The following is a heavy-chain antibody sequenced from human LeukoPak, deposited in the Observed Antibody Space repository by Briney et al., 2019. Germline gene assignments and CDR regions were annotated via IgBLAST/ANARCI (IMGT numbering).Heavy chain of an antibody. Sequence: PGGSLRLSCAASGFTVSSNYMSWVRQAPGKGLEWVSVIYSGGSTCYADSVKGRFTISRDNSKNTLYLQMNSLRAEDTAVYYCARDSSYCSTTSCPFDYWGQGTLVTVSS. D-gene: IGHD2-2*01. V-gene: IGHV3-66*01. CDR2: IYSGGST. CDR1: GFTVSSNY. J-gene: IGHJ4*02. CDR3: ARDSSYCSTTSCPFDY.